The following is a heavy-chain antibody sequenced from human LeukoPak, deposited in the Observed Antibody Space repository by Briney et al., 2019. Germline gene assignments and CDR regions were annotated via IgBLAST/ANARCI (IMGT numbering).Heavy chain of an antibody. J-gene: IGHJ3*02. CDR2: ISYNSETT. CDR3: TRSGDGAFDN. D-gene: IGHD3-10*01. CDR1: GSTFSAYA. Sequence: GGSLRLSCAASGSTFSAYAMNWVRQTPGKGLEWVSYISYNSETTHYADSVKGRFTISRDNAKNSLYLQMNSLRADDTAVYYCTRSGDGAFDNWGPGTMITVSS. V-gene: IGHV3-48*04.